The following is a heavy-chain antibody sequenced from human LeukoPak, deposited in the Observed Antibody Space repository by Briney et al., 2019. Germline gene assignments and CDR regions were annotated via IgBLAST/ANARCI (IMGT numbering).Heavy chain of an antibody. CDR1: GGTFSSYA. D-gene: IGHD6-13*01. CDR2: IIPIFGTA. J-gene: IGHJ5*02. V-gene: IGHV1-69*13. Sequence: SVKVSCKASGGTFSSYAISWVRQAPGQGLEWMGGIIPIFGTANYAQKFQGRVTITADESTSTAYMELSSLRSEDTAVYYCARTRAAAGTVLGWFDPWGQGTLVTVSS. CDR3: ARTRAAAGTVLGWFDP.